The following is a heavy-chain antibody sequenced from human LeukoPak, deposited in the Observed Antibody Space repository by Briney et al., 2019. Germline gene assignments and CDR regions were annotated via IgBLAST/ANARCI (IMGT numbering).Heavy chain of an antibody. CDR3: ARVPRSPGSGSYYKTLKNWFDP. CDR1: GYTFTSYD. Sequence: GASVKVSCKASGYTFTSYDINWVRQATGRGLEWMGWMNPNSGNTGYAQKFQGRVTMTRNTSISTAYMELSSLRSEDTAVYYCARVPRSPGSGSYYKTLKNWFDPWGQGTLVTVSS. V-gene: IGHV1-8*01. D-gene: IGHD3-10*01. J-gene: IGHJ5*02. CDR2: MNPNSGNT.